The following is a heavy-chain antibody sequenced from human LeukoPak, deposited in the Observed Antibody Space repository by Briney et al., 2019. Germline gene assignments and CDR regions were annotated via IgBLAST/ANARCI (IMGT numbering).Heavy chain of an antibody. CDR1: GGFLSDNSYF. D-gene: IGHD3-10*01. Sequence: SETLSLTCSVSGGFLSDNSYFWGWIRQPPGKGLEWIGSIYYSGSTYYNPSLESRVIISADTSKNHVSLKVNSVTAADTAVYYCARMGRKVPGTYIKQIPFYWYFDLWAVAPWSLSLQ. V-gene: IGHV4-39*02. CDR3: ARMGRKVPGTYIKQIPFYWYFDL. CDR2: IYYSGST. J-gene: IGHJ2*01.